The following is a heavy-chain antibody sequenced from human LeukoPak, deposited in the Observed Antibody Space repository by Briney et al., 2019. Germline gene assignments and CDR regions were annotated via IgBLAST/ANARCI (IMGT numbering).Heavy chain of an antibody. J-gene: IGHJ4*02. D-gene: IGHD6-13*01. V-gene: IGHV1-2*02. CDR3: ARNPGSIAAAGEADY. CDR1: GYTFTGYY. CDR2: INPNSGGT. Sequence: GASVKVSCKASGYTFTGYYMHWLRQAPGQGLEWMGWINPNSGGTDYAQKFQGRVTMTRDTSISTAYMELSRLRSDDTAVYYCARNPGSIAAAGEADYWGQGTLVTVSS.